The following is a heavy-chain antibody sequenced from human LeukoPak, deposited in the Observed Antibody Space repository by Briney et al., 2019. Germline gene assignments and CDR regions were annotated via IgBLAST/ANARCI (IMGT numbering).Heavy chain of an antibody. Sequence: PGRSLRLSCVASGFAFSSYGIHWVRQAPGKGLEWVSFISYDGINKFYGDSVKGRFTISRDNSKNTLYLQMNSLRAEDTAVYYCAKDWLQYYYGPGDTNYFDPWGQGTLVTVSS. V-gene: IGHV3-30*18. CDR3: AKDWLQYYYGPGDTNYFDP. CDR1: GFAFSSYG. D-gene: IGHD3-10*01. J-gene: IGHJ5*02. CDR2: ISYDGINK.